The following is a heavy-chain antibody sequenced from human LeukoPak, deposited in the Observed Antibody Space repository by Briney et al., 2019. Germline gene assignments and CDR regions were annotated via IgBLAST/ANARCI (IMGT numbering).Heavy chain of an antibody. CDR2: ISAYNGNT. J-gene: IGHJ4*02. V-gene: IGHV1-18*01. CDR3: ARGYDILTGYYVGSSQRDFDY. CDR1: GYTFTIYG. D-gene: IGHD3-9*01. Sequence: ASVKVSCKASGYTFTIYGISWVRQAPGQGLEWMGWISAYNGNTNYAQKLQGRVTMTTDTSTSTAYMELRSLRSDDTAVYYCARGYDILTGYYVGSSQRDFDYWGQGTLVTVSS.